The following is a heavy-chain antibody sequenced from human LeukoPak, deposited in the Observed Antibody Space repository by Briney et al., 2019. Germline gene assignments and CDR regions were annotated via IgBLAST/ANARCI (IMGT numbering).Heavy chain of an antibody. CDR1: GGSIIAFY. D-gene: IGHD2-15*01. V-gene: IGHV4-59*01. J-gene: IGHJ4*02. Sequence: SETLSLTCTVSGGSIIAFYWSWIRQPPGKGLEWIGYIYYSGSTNYTPSLKSRVTMSVDTSKNQFSLKLSSVTAADTAVYYCARGRYCSDGGCYLDYWGQGTLVTVSS. CDR3: ARGRYCSDGGCYLDY. CDR2: IYYSGST.